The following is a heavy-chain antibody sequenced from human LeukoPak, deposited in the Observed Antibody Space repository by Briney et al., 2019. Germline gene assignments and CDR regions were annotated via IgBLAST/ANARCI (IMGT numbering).Heavy chain of an antibody. Sequence: AGGSLRLSCAASGFTFNTYSMTWVRQAPGKGLEWVSIISRTSEATFYADSVKGRFTISRDNAKNSLYLQMNGLRAEDTAVYYCARGAIDTTRWFDPWGRGTLVTVSS. CDR2: ISRTSEAT. J-gene: IGHJ5*02. D-gene: IGHD1-1*01. V-gene: IGHV3-21*04. CDR3: ARGAIDTTRWFDP. CDR1: GFTFNTYS.